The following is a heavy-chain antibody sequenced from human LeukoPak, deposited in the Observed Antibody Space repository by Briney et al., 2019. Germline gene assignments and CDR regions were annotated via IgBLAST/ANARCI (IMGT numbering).Heavy chain of an antibody. CDR1: GFTFSSYS. D-gene: IGHD3-10*01. Sequence: PGGSLRLSCAASGFTFSSYSMNWVRQAPGKGLEWVANIKQDGSEKYYVDSVKGRFTISRDNAKNSLYLQMNSLRAEDTAVYYCARELMVRGVNADAFDIWGQGTMVTVSS. J-gene: IGHJ3*02. V-gene: IGHV3-7*01. CDR3: ARELMVRGVNADAFDI. CDR2: IKQDGSEK.